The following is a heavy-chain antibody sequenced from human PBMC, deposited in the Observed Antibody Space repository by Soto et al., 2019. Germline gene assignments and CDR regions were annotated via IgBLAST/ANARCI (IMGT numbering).Heavy chain of an antibody. CDR3: AMGITGDLDY. Sequence: QVQLMQSGAEEKKPGASVKVSCKASGYTFSSYTLHWVRQAPGQRLEWMGWINAGSGNTKYSQKFQGRVTITRDTSESTAYMELSSLRSEDTAVYYCAMGITGDLDYWGQGTLVTVSS. CDR2: INAGSGNT. J-gene: IGHJ4*02. D-gene: IGHD7-27*01. V-gene: IGHV1-3*05. CDR1: GYTFSSYT.